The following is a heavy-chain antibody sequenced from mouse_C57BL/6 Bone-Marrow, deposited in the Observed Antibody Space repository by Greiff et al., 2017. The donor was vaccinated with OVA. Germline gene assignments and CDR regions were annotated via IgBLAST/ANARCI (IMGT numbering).Heavy chain of an antibody. J-gene: IGHJ2*01. V-gene: IGHV5-4*01. CDR2: ISDGGSYT. CDR1: GFTFSSYA. D-gene: IGHD3-3*01. Sequence: EVKLMESGGGLVKPGGSLKLSCAASGFTFSSYAMSWVRQTPEKRLEWVATISDGGSYTYYPDNVKGRFTISRDNAKNNLYLQMSHLKSEDTAMYYCARDREEYWGQGTTLTVSS. CDR3: ARDREEY.